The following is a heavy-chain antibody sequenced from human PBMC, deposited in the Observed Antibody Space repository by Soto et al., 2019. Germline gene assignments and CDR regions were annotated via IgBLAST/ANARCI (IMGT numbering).Heavy chain of an antibody. CDR3: TTGEFGYGMDV. D-gene: IGHD3-10*01. CDR2: IKSKTDGGTT. V-gene: IGHV3-15*01. Sequence: GGPLRLSCAASGFTFSNAWMSWVRQAPGKGLEWVGRIKSKTDGGTTDYAAPVKGRFTISRDDSKNTLYLQMNSLKTEDTAVYYCTTGEFGYGMDVWGQGTTVTVSS. J-gene: IGHJ6*02. CDR1: GFTFSNAW.